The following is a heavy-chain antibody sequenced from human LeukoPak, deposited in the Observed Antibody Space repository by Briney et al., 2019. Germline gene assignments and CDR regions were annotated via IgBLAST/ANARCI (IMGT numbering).Heavy chain of an antibody. CDR3: AREFVVPAAINWFDP. V-gene: IGHV4-61*02. D-gene: IGHD2-2*02. CDR1: GGSISSGSYY. Sequence: TSQTLSLTCTVSGGSISSGSYYWSWIRQPAGKGLEWIGRIYTSGSTNYNPSLKSRVTISVDTSKNQFSLKLSSVTAADTAVYYCAREFVVPAAINWFDPWGQGTLVTVSS. J-gene: IGHJ5*02. CDR2: IYTSGST.